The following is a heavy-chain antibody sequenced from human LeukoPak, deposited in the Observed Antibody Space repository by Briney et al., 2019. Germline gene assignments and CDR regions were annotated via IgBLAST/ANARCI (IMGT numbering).Heavy chain of an antibody. V-gene: IGHV4-34*01. Sequence: SETLSLTCAVYGGSLSGYYWSWIRQSPGKGLEWIGEINDSGSTNYNPSLKSRVTISVDTSKNQFSLKLSSVTAADTAVYYCARIGGSFYFYYFMDVWGKGTTVTVSS. D-gene: IGHD1-26*01. CDR3: ARIGGSFYFYYFMDV. CDR1: GGSLSGYY. J-gene: IGHJ6*03. CDR2: INDSGST.